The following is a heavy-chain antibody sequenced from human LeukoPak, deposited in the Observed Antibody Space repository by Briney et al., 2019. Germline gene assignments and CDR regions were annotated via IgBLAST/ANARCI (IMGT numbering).Heavy chain of an antibody. CDR3: ARQYCSSTSCYTAFDP. CDR1: GYSFTSYW. Sequence: GESLKISCKGSGYSFTSYWIGWVRPMPGKGLEWMGIIYPGDSDTRYSPSFQGQATISADKSISTAYLQWSSLKASDTAMYYCARQYCSSTSCYTAFDPWGQGTLVTVSS. V-gene: IGHV5-51*01. D-gene: IGHD2-2*02. J-gene: IGHJ5*02. CDR2: IYPGDSDT.